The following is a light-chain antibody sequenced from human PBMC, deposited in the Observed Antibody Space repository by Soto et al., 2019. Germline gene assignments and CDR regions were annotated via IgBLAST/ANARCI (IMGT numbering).Light chain of an antibody. CDR2: DVT. CDR3: CSYAGSYTSM. CDR1: SSDVGGYDY. J-gene: IGLJ3*02. Sequence: QSALTQPRSVSGSPGHSVTISCTGISSDVGGYDYVSWYQQHPGKAPKLIIYDVTERPSGVPDRFSGSKSGNTASLTISGLQAEDEADYYCCSYAGSYTSMFGGGTKLTVL. V-gene: IGLV2-11*01.